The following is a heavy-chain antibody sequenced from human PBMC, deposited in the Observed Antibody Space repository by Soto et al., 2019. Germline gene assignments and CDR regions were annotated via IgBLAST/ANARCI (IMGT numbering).Heavy chain of an antibody. CDR3: ARVSGWYHLDY. CDR2: INDCNGNT. D-gene: IGHD6-19*01. J-gene: IGHJ4*02. V-gene: IGHV1-3*05. CDR1: GYTFTSYA. Sequence: QVQLVQSGAEEKKPGASVKVSCKASGYTFTSYAMHWVRQAPGQRLEWMGRINDCNGNTKYSQKCQGRVTITRDTAASTADMELSSLRSEDTAVYYCARVSGWYHLDYWGQGTLVTVSS.